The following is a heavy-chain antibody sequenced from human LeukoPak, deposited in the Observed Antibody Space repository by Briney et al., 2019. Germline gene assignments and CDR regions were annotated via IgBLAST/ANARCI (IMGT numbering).Heavy chain of an antibody. Sequence: GESLKISCKGSGYSFTSYWIGWVRQMPGKGLEWMGIIYPGDSDTRYSPSFQGQVTISADKSISTAYLQWSSLKASDTAMYYCARHMSGCYFVGAFDIWGQGTMVTVSS. J-gene: IGHJ3*02. CDR3: ARHMSGCYFVGAFDI. V-gene: IGHV5-51*01. CDR2: IYPGDSDT. D-gene: IGHD1-26*01. CDR1: GYSFTSYW.